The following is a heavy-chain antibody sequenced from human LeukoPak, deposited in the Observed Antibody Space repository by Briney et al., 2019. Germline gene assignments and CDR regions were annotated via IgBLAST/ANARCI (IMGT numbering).Heavy chain of an antibody. CDR3: AIDVAELFTY. V-gene: IGHV1-24*01. CDR2: VDPEDGEI. Sequence: ASVKVSCKVSGYTLTELSMHWVRQAPGKGLEWMGGVDPEDGEIIYAQKFQGRVTMTEDTSTYTAYMELSSLRSEDTALYYCAIDVAELFTYWGKGTRVTVSS. J-gene: IGHJ4*02. D-gene: IGHD1-26*01. CDR1: GYTLTELS.